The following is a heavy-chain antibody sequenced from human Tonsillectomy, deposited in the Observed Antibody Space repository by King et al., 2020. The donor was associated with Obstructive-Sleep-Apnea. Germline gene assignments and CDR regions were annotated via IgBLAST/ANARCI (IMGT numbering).Heavy chain of an antibody. CDR2: ISSNSVYI. J-gene: IGHJ4*02. V-gene: IGHV3-21*01. Sequence: VQLVESGGGLVKPGGSLRLSCAASGFTFSSYSMNWVRQAPRKGLEWVSSISSNSVYIYYADSVKGRFTIPRDNAKNSLYLEMNSLRAEDTAVYYCAGGRRSSTSCYYFDYWGQGTLVTVSS. CDR1: GFTFSSYS. CDR3: AGGRRSSTSCYYFDY. D-gene: IGHD2-2*01.